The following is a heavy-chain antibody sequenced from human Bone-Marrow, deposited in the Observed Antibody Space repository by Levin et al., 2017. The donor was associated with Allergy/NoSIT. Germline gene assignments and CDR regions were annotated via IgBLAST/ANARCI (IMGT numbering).Heavy chain of an antibody. CDR3: ARSDPRSPVKAYDL. J-gene: IGHJ5*02. V-gene: IGHV4-4*07. CDR1: SGSMNTYY. D-gene: IGHD2-21*01. Sequence: SETLFLTCNVSSGSMNTYYWTWIRQPAGAGLEFIGRIHTSEGPIYNPSLRSRLSMSLDTSNNQFSLNLRSVTAADTALYDCARSDPRSPVKAYDLWGQGTVLTVSS. CDR2: IHTSEGP.